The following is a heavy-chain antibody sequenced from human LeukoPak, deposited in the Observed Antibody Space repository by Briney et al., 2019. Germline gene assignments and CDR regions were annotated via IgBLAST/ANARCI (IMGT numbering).Heavy chain of an antibody. D-gene: IGHD2-2*01. CDR3: ASGCSSTSCYRRRSHWFDP. V-gene: IGHV3-11*01. J-gene: IGHJ5*02. CDR2: TSSSGSTI. Sequence: GGSLRLSCAASGFTFSDYYMSWIRQAPGKGLEWVSYTSSSGSTIYYADSVKGRFTISRDNAKNSLYLQMNSLRAEDTAVYYCASGCSSTSCYRRRSHWFDPWGQGTLVTVSS. CDR1: GFTFSDYY.